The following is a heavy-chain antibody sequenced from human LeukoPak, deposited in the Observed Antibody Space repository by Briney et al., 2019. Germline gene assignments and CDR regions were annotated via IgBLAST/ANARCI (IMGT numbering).Heavy chain of an antibody. J-gene: IGHJ4*02. CDR1: GFTFSSYS. V-gene: IGHV3-21*01. Sequence: PGGSLRLSCAASGFTFSSYSMNWVRQVPGKGLEWVSSISSSSSYIYYADSVKGRFTISRDNAKNSLYLQMNSLRAEDTAVYYCARDNYYYDSSGYYYVDYWGQGTLVTVSS. CDR3: ARDNYYYDSSGYYYVDY. D-gene: IGHD3-22*01. CDR2: ISSSSSYI.